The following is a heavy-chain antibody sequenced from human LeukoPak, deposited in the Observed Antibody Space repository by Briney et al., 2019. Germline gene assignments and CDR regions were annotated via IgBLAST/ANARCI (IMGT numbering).Heavy chain of an antibody. J-gene: IGHJ3*02. CDR1: GGTFSSYA. D-gene: IGHD2-2*01. CDR3: ARGDIVVVPAAAQGAFDI. Sequence: SVKVSCKASGGTFSSYAISWVRQAPGQGLEWMGGIIPIFGTANYAQKFQGRVTITADESTSTAYVELSSLRSEDTAVYYCARGDIVVVPAAAQGAFDIWGQGTMVTVSS. V-gene: IGHV1-69*01. CDR2: IIPIFGTA.